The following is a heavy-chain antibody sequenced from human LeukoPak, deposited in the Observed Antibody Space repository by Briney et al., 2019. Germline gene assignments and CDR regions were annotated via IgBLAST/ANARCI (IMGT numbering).Heavy chain of an antibody. D-gene: IGHD6-19*01. J-gene: IGHJ3*02. CDR3: ARRGLVDVFHAFDI. CDR1: AGTFSTSG. CDR2: ITPIFGTP. Sequence: GASVKVSCKASAGTFSTSGITWVRQAPGQGLEWMGGITPIFGTPNYAQKFQGRVTIIADESMSTAYMDLRSLRSEDTAVYYCARRGLVDVFHAFDIWGQGTLVTVSS. V-gene: IGHV1-69*13.